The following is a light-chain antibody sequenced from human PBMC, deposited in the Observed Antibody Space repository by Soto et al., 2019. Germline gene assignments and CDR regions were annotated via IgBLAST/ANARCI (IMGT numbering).Light chain of an antibody. V-gene: IGLV2-11*01. CDR2: DVS. CDR1: SSDVGGYHY. CDR3: CSYAGTYTLWV. Sequence: QSALTQPRSVSGSPGQSVTISCTGTSSDVGGYHYVSWYQQYPGKAPKLIIYDVSKRPSGVPDRFSGSKSGNTASLTISGLQAEDEADYCCCSYAGTYTLWVFGGGTKLTVL. J-gene: IGLJ3*02.